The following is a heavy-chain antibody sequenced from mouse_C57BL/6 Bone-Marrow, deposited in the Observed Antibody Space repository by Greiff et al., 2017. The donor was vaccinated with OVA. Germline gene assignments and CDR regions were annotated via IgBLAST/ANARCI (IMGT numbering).Heavy chain of an antibody. D-gene: IGHD1-1*01. Sequence: EVQLQQSGAELVRPGASVKLSCTASGFTITDYYMHWVKQRPEQGLEWIGRIYPEDGDTEYAPKFQGKATMTADTSSNTAYLQLSSLTSEDTAVDYCTTDYYGSSPFDYWGQGTTLTVSA. CDR2: IYPEDGDT. CDR3: TTDYYGSSPFDY. V-gene: IGHV14-1*01. J-gene: IGHJ2*01. CDR1: GFTITDYY.